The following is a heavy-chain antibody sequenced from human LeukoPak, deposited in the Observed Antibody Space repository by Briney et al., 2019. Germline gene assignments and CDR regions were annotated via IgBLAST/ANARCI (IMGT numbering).Heavy chain of an antibody. D-gene: IGHD3-22*01. Sequence: PVQRLDSPSVIRYDGSNEYYADSVRGRFTISRDNSKNTLYLQMNSLRAEDTAVYYCARSYCYDSSGLDYWGQGTLVTVSS. V-gene: IGHV3-30*04. CDR3: ARSYCYDSSGLDY. J-gene: IGHJ4*02. CDR2: IRYDGSNE.